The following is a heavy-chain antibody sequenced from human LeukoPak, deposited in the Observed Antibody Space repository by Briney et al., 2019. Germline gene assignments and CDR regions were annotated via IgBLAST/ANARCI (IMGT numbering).Heavy chain of an antibody. CDR1: GGSFSGYY. V-gene: IGHV4-34*01. Sequence: PSETLSLTCAVYGGSFSGYYWSWIRQPPGKGLEWIGEINHSGSTNYNPSLKSRVTISVDTSKNQFSLKLSSVTAADTAVYYCARRGAGYRAAEYFQHWGQGTLVTVSS. CDR2: INHSGST. D-gene: IGHD5-12*01. J-gene: IGHJ1*01. CDR3: ARRGAGYRAAEYFQH.